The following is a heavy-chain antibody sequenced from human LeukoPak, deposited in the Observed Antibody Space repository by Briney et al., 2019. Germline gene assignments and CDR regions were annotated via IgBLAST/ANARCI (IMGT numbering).Heavy chain of an antibody. CDR2: IYWDDDK. J-gene: IGHJ4*02. CDR3: AHSQFLWFGAYFAY. Sequence: ESGPTLVNPTQTLTLTCTFSGFSLSTSGVGVGWIRQPPGKALEWLAVIYWDDDKYFSPSLKTRLTITKDTSKNQVVLSLTSWDPVDTATYYCAHSQFLWFGAYFAYWGQGTLVTVSS. CDR1: GFSLSTSGVG. D-gene: IGHD3-10*01. V-gene: IGHV2-5*02.